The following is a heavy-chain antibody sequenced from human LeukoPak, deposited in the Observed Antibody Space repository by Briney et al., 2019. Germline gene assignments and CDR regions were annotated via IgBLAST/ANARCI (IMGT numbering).Heavy chain of an antibody. CDR2: INHSGST. Sequence: SETLSLTCAVYGGSFSGYYWSWIRQPPRKGLEWIGEINHSGSTNYNPSLKSRVTISVDTSKNQFSLQLRSVTAADTAAYYCARDLGLMVRGVIRYYYYYMDVGGKGTTVTISS. V-gene: IGHV4-34*01. D-gene: IGHD3-10*01. CDR1: GGSFSGYY. J-gene: IGHJ6*03. CDR3: ARDLGLMVRGVIRYYYYYMDV.